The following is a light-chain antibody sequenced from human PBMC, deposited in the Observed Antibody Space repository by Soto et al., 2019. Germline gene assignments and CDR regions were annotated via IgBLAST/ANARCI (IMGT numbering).Light chain of an antibody. V-gene: IGKV3-20*01. J-gene: IGKJ2*01. Sequence: EIVLTQSPGTLSLSPGERATVSCRASQSVSNNYLAWFQQKPGQAPRLLIYGASNRATGIPDRFTGSGSGTDFTLAISRLEPEDVAVYYCHYYGDSPQTFSQGTKLEIK. CDR3: HYYGDSPQT. CDR1: QSVSNNY. CDR2: GAS.